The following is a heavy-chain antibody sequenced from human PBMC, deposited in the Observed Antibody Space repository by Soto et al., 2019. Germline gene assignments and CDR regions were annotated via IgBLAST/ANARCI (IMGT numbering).Heavy chain of an antibody. CDR1: GFTFSSYG. J-gene: IGHJ4*02. Sequence: QPGGSLRLSCAASGFTFSSYGMHWVRQAPGKGLEWVAVISYDGSNKYYADSVKGRFTISRDNSKNTLYLQMNSLRAEDTAVYYCANPTCSSTSCPDYWGQGTLVTVSS. CDR2: ISYDGSNK. CDR3: ANPTCSSTSCPDY. D-gene: IGHD2-2*01. V-gene: IGHV3-30*18.